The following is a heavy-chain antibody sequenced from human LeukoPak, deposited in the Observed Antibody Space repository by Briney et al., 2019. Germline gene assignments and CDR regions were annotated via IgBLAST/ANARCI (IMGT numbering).Heavy chain of an antibody. Sequence: GGSLRLSCAASGFTFSSYSMNWVRQAPGKGLEWVSSISSSSSYIYYADSVKGRFTISRDNSKNTLYLQMNSLRAEDTAVSYWVSVIVDIVFGWFEPWGQRTLVTVSS. J-gene: IGHJ5*02. V-gene: IGHV3-21*01. CDR1: GFTFSSYS. CDR3: VSVIVDIVFGWFEP. D-gene: IGHD5-12*01. CDR2: ISSSSSYI.